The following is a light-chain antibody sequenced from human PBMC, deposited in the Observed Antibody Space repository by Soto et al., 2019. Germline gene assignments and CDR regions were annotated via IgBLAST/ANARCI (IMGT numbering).Light chain of an antibody. CDR3: SSYTSSITYV. Sequence: QSALTQPASVSGSPGQSITISCTGTSSDVGGYNYVSWYQQHRGKAPKLMIYEVSNRPSGVSNRFSGSKSGNTASLTISGLQAEDEADYYCSSYTSSITYVFGTGTKVTVL. J-gene: IGLJ1*01. CDR2: EVS. CDR1: SSDVGGYNY. V-gene: IGLV2-14*01.